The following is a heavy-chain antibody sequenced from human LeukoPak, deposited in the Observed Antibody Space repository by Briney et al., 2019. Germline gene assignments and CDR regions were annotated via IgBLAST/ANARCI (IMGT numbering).Heavy chain of an antibody. CDR2: LSYDESNK. J-gene: IGHJ4*02. D-gene: IGHD6-13*01. CDR1: GFTFSNYD. Sequence: PGGSLRLSCAASGFTFSNYDMHWVRQAPGKGLEWVAVLSYDESNKYSADSVKGRFTISRDNSKNTLYLQMNSLRAEDTAVYYCAKWGAADGFDYWGQGTLVTVSS. V-gene: IGHV3-30*18. CDR3: AKWGAADGFDY.